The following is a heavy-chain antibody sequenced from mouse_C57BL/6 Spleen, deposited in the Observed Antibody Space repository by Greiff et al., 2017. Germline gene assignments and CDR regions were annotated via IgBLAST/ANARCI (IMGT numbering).Heavy chain of an antibody. CDR3: TPIYGFAY. CDR1: GFNIKDYY. J-gene: IGHJ3*01. Sequence: EVQLQQSGAELVRPGASVKLSCTASGFNIKDYYMHWVKQRPEQGLEWMGRIDPEDGATEYAPNFQGKATMTADTSSNTAYLQLSSLTSEDTAVYYCTPIYGFAYWGQGTLVTVSA. D-gene: IGHD1-1*01. V-gene: IGHV14-1*01. CDR2: IDPEDGAT.